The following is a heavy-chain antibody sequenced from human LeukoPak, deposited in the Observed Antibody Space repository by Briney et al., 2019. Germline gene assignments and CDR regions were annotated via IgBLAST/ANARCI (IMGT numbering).Heavy chain of an antibody. D-gene: IGHD3-16*01. CDR2: ISPSGGST. V-gene: IGHV1-46*01. J-gene: IGHJ1*01. CDR1: GYTFTSNY. Sequence: GASVKVSCKAFGYTFTSNYMHWVRQAPGQGPEWMGVISPSGGSTTYAQKFQGRVTLTRDMSTSTDYLELSSLRSEDTAVYYCARDHISSLGSYGYLLHWGQGSLVTVSS. CDR3: ARDHISSLGSYGYLLH.